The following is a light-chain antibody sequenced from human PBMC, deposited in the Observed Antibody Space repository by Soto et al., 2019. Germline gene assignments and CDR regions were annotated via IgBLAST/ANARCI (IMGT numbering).Light chain of an antibody. CDR3: QQYNSYPWT. CDR1: QSISSW. J-gene: IGKJ1*01. CDR2: DYS. V-gene: IGKV1-5*01. Sequence: DIQMTQSPSTLSASVGDRVTITCRASQSISSWLAWYQQKPGKAPKLLIYDYSSWERGVPSRFRGSGSGTEFTLTISGLQPDDLTPYYCQQYNSYPWTVAQGTKVEFK.